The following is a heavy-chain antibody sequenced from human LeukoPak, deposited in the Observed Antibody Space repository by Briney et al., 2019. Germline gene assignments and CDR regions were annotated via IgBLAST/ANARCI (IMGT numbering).Heavy chain of an antibody. J-gene: IGHJ4*02. D-gene: IGHD3-16*02. CDR3: TTAYYDYVWGSYRKRFDY. CDR1: GFTFSNAW. Sequence: GGSLRLSRAASGFTFSNAWMSWVRQAPGKGLEWVGRIKSKTDGGTTDYAAPVKGRFTISRDDSKNTLYLQMNSLKTEDTAVYYCTTAYYDYVWGSYRKRFDYWGQGTLVTVSS. CDR2: IKSKTDGGTT. V-gene: IGHV3-15*01.